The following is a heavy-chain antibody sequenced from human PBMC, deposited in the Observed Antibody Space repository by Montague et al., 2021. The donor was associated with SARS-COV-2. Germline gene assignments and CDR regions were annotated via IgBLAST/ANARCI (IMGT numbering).Heavy chain of an antibody. V-gene: IGHV4-39*01. Sequence: SETLSLTCTVSGGSISSSSYYWGWIRQPPGKGLEWIGSIYCSGSTYYNPSLKSRVTISVDTSKNQFSLKLSSVTAADTAVYYCARHHSRDTIFGVAKMNWFDPWGQGTLVTVSS. J-gene: IGHJ5*02. CDR1: GGSISSSSYY. D-gene: IGHD3-3*01. CDR3: ARHHSRDTIFGVAKMNWFDP. CDR2: IYCSGST.